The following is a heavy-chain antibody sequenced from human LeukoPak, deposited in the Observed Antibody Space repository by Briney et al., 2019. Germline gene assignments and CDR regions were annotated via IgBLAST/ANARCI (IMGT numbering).Heavy chain of an antibody. J-gene: IGHJ4*02. CDR3: ARGPVRLARPYDY. V-gene: IGHV4-34*01. D-gene: IGHD3-9*01. Sequence: SETLSLTCTVQGGSLSGAYWTWIRQPPGKGLEWIGEINHTGSTNYNPSFKIRVTMSADTPKNQFSLNLTSVTAADTALYYCARGPVRLARPYDYWGQGTLVTVSS. CDR2: INHTGST. CDR1: GGSLSGAY.